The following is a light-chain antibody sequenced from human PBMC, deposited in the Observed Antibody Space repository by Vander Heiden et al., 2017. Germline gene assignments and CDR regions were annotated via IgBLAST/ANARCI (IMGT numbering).Light chain of an antibody. CDR1: QGISKY. CDR2: GAS. Sequence: QLTQPPASLSGSVGDRVTITCRASQGISKYLAWYQQKPEKAPNLLIYGASTLQTGVPSRFSGSGYGTDFTLTISSLQPEDFATYYCQQLDSYPRTFGGGTKVEIK. V-gene: IGKV1-9*01. CDR3: QQLDSYPRT. J-gene: IGKJ4*01.